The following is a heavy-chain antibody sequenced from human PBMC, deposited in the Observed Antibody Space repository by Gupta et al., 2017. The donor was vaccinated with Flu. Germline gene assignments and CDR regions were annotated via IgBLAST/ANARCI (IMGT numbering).Heavy chain of an antibody. V-gene: IGHV4-34*01. D-gene: IGHD2-8*01. CDR2: INHSGST. J-gene: IGHJ5*02. CDR3: ARKPRILHFRFDP. Sequence: IRQPPGKGLEWVGEINHSGSTNYNPSLKSRVTISVDTSKNQFSLKLSSVTAADTAVYYCARKPRILHFRFDPWGQGTLVTGSS.